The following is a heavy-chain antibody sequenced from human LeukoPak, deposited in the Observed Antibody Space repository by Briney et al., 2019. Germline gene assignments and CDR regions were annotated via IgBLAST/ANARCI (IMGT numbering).Heavy chain of an antibody. V-gene: IGHV3-7*04. Sequence: GGPLRLSCAASGFILSGYWMTWVRQAPGKGLEGVARINQDGSETNYVDSVKGRFTISRDNARNSLFLQMNSLRAEDTAVYYCARGYYESSGYYVYWGQGTLVTVSS. CDR2: INQDGSET. J-gene: IGHJ4*02. CDR3: ARGYYESSGYYVY. D-gene: IGHD3-22*01. CDR1: GFILSGYW.